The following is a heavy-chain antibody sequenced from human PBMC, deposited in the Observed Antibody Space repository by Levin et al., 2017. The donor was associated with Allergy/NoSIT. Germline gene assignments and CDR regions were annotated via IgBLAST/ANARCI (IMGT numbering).Heavy chain of an antibody. CDR3: AKDRGVGATNYYYGMDV. CDR1: GFTFSSYG. J-gene: IGHJ6*02. D-gene: IGHD1-26*01. Sequence: GGSLRLSCAASGFTFSSYGMHWVRQAPGKGLEWVAVISYDGSNKYYADSVKGRFTISRDNSKNTLYLQMNSLRAEDTAVYYCAKDRGVGATNYYYGMDVWGQGTTVTVSS. V-gene: IGHV3-30*18. CDR2: ISYDGSNK.